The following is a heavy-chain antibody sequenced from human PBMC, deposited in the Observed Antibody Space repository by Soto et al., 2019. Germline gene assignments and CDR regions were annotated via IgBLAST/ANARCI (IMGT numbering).Heavy chain of an antibody. CDR1: GGSFNGYF. Sequence: QVQLQQWGAGLLKPSETLSLTCGVTGGSFNGYFWSWIRQPPGKGLEWIGKVNPSGTTNYNPSLNSRVTMSVDTSKHTFSLSLISVTAADTAVYYCARGLIALAGTASHWGRGTLVTVSS. V-gene: IGHV4-34*01. J-gene: IGHJ4*02. CDR3: ARGLIALAGTASH. CDR2: VNPSGTT. D-gene: IGHD6-19*01.